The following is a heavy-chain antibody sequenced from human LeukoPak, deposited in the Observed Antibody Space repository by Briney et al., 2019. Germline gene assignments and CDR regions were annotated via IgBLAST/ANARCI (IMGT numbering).Heavy chain of an antibody. J-gene: IGHJ4*02. CDR3: ARDHGDYSGKDY. D-gene: IGHD4-17*01. CDR2: TWYDGSNR. Sequence: GGSLRLSCAASGFIFSSYGMHWVRQAPGKGLEWVAVTWYDGSNRYYADAVKGRFTISRDNSKNTLYLQMNSLRAEDTAVYFCARDHGDYSGKDYWGQGTLVTVSS. V-gene: IGHV3-33*01. CDR1: GFIFSSYG.